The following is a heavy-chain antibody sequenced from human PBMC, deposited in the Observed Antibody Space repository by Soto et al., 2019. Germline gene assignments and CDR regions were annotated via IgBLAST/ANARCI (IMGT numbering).Heavy chain of an antibody. CDR1: GFTFDDYA. CDR3: AEAYSSSFRLYYFDY. D-gene: IGHD6-6*01. Sequence: EVQLVESGGGLVQPGRSLRLSCAASGFTFDDYAMHWVRQAPGKGLEWVSGISWNSGSIGYADSVKGRFTISRDNAKNSLYLQMNSLRAEDTALYYCAEAYSSSFRLYYFDYWGQGTLVTVSS. J-gene: IGHJ4*02. V-gene: IGHV3-9*01. CDR2: ISWNSGSI.